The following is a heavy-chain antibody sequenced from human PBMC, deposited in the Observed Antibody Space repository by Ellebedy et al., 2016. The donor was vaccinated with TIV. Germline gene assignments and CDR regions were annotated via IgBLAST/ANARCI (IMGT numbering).Heavy chain of an antibody. Sequence: ASVKVSCKASGYTFTSYGISWVRQAPGQGLEWMGWISAYNGNTNYAQKLQGRVTMTTDTSTSTAYMELSRLRSADTAVYYCARNHFSRGGLDYWGQGTLVTVSS. CDR2: ISAYNGNT. D-gene: IGHD1-14*01. CDR1: GYTFTSYG. CDR3: ARNHFSRGGLDY. V-gene: IGHV1-18*04. J-gene: IGHJ4*02.